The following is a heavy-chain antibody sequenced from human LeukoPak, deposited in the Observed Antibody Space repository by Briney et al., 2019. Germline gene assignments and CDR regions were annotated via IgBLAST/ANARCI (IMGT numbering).Heavy chain of an antibody. V-gene: IGHV3-21*01. J-gene: IGHJ4*02. Sequence: PGGSLRLSCAASGFTFSSYSMNWVRQAPGKGLEWVSSISSSSSYIYYADSVKGRFTISRDNAKNSLYLQMNSLRAEDTAVYYCARVGTTYYYDSSGYYYFDYWGQGTLVTVSS. D-gene: IGHD3-22*01. CDR1: GFTFSSYS. CDR3: ARVGTTYYYDSSGYYYFDY. CDR2: ISSSSSYI.